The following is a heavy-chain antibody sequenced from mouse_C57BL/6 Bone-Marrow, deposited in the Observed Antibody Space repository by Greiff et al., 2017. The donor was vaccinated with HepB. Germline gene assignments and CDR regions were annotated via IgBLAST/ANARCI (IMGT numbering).Heavy chain of an antibody. J-gene: IGHJ4*01. CDR1: GYTFTSYW. CDR3: ALDYYGSSYDYAMDY. CDR2: IDPNSGGT. Sequence: QVQLQQSGAELVKPGASVKLSCKASGYTFTSYWMHWVKQRPGRGLEWIGRIDPNSGGTKYNEKFKSKATLTVDKPSSTAYMQLSSLTSEDFAVYYCALDYYGSSYDYAMDYWGQGTSVTVSS. V-gene: IGHV1-72*01. D-gene: IGHD1-1*01.